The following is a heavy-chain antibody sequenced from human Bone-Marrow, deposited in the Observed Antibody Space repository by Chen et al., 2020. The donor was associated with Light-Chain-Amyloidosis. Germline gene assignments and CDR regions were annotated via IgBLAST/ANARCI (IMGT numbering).Heavy chain of an antibody. J-gene: IGHJ5*02. V-gene: IGHV3-7*03. CDR2: IREDGSEK. D-gene: IGHD1-1*01. CDR1: GFTFTTDW. CDR3: ARGCKSWSYGRVRFDP. Sequence: EVQLVESGRRLVQPGGSLRLSCAASGFTFTTDWMSWVRQAPGRGLEWVANIREDGSEKYYVYSVKGRFTISRDNAKNSLSLQMNSLRAEDTGVYHCARGCKSWSYGRVRFDPWCQVILVTVSS.